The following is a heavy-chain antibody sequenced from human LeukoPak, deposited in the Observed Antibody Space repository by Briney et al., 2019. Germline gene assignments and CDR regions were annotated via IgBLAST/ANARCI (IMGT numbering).Heavy chain of an antibody. Sequence: GGSLRLSCTTSGFTFRDYAMHWVRQAPGKGLEWVSLISGDGGSTYYADSVKGRFAFSRDNGKNSLYLQMNGLRTEDTALYYCVKPAPGSYYEGPYDYWGQGTLVTVSS. CDR2: ISGDGGST. CDR1: GFTFRDYA. CDR3: VKPAPGSYYEGPYDY. J-gene: IGHJ4*02. V-gene: IGHV3-43*02. D-gene: IGHD1-26*01.